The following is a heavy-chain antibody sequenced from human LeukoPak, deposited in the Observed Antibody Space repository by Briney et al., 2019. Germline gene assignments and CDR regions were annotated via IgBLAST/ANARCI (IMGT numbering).Heavy chain of an antibody. V-gene: IGHV3-21*01. D-gene: IGHD6-13*01. CDR1: GFTFSRCS. CDR3: AREAAAGFDH. Sequence: GGSLRLSCAASGFTFSRCSMNWVRQAPGKGLEWFSFISSSGSYMYFADSVKGRFTFSRDNAKNSLYLQMNSLRAEDTAVYYCAREAAAGFDHWGQGTLVTVSS. J-gene: IGHJ5*02. CDR2: ISSSGSYM.